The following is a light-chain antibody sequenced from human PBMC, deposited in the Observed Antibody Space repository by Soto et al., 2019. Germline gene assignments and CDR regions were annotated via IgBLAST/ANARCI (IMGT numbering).Light chain of an antibody. J-gene: IGKJ1*01. CDR2: GAS. CDR3: QQYNNWPPRT. CDR1: QSVSSN. Sequence: EIVMTQSPATLSLSPGERATLSCRASQSVSSNLAWYQQKPGQAPRLLIYGASTRATGIPARFIGSGSGTEFTLTISSRQSEDFSVYYCQQYNNWPPRTFGQGTKVEIK. V-gene: IGKV3-15*01.